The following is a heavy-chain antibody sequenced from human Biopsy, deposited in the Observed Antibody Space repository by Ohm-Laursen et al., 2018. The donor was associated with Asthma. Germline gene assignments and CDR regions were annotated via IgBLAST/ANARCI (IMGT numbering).Heavy chain of an antibody. Sequence: SLRLSCTASGFSFDDCAMHWVRQAPGKGLEWVSSISWNSGNIDYADSVKGRFTISRDNAKNSLYLQMQSLRPEDTAFYYCAKSADYYDSTDYPDYWGQGTLVTVSS. CDR2: ISWNSGNI. CDR3: AKSADYYDSTDYPDY. J-gene: IGHJ4*02. CDR1: GFSFDDCA. V-gene: IGHV3-9*01. D-gene: IGHD3-22*01.